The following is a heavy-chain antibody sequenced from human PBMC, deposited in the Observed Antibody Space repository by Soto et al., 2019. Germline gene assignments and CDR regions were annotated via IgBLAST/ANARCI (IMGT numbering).Heavy chain of an antibody. D-gene: IGHD3-3*01. CDR2: ISGSGGST. J-gene: IGHJ5*02. CDR3: AKDQGTTYYDFWSGLNWFDP. CDR1: GFTFGSYA. Sequence: GGSLRLSCAASGFTFGSYAMSWVRQAPGKGLEWVSAISGSGGSTYYADSVKGRFTISRDNSKNTLYLQMNSLRAEDTAVYYCAKDQGTTYYDFWSGLNWFDPWGQGTLVTVSS. V-gene: IGHV3-23*01.